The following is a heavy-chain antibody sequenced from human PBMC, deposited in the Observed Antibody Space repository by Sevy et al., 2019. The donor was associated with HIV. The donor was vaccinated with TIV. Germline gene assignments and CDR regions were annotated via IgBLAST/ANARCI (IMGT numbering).Heavy chain of an antibody. Sequence: GGSLRLSCAASGFTFSNYWMNWVRQAPGKGLEWVANINQDGSEKYYVDSMKGRFTISRDNAKNSLYLQMNSLRAEDTAVYYCASGDSNYSPTDYWGQGTLVTVSS. CDR1: GFTFSNYW. CDR2: INQDGSEK. J-gene: IGHJ4*02. D-gene: IGHD4-4*01. V-gene: IGHV3-7*01. CDR3: ASGDSNYSPTDY.